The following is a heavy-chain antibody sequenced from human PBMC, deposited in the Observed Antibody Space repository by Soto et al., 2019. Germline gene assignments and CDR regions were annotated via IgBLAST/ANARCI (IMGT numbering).Heavy chain of an antibody. Sequence: EVQLVESGGGLVQPGGSLRLSCAASGFTFSSYWMNWVRQAPGKGLEWVANIKQDGTEKHYVDSVKDRFTNSRDNAKSSLHLQLNSLRADDTAVYYCAGGTGWFIVDWGQGTLVTVSS. CDR3: AGGTGWFIVD. D-gene: IGHD6-19*01. V-gene: IGHV3-7*02. J-gene: IGHJ4*02. CDR1: GFTFSSYW. CDR2: IKQDGTEK.